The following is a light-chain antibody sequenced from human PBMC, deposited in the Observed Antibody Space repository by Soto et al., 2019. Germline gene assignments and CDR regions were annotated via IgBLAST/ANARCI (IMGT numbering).Light chain of an antibody. J-gene: IGKJ2*01. CDR2: GAS. CDR3: QQYNNWPPT. Sequence: EIVMTQSPATLSVSPGERATLSCRASQSVSSNLAWYQQKPGKAPRLLIYGASTRATGIPARFSGSGSGTDFTLTISSLQSEDFAVYYCQQYNNWPPTFGQGTKLEIK. V-gene: IGKV3-15*01. CDR1: QSVSSN.